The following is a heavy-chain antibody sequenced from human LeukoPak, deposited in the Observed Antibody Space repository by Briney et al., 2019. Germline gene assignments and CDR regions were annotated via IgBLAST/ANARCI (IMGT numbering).Heavy chain of an antibody. Sequence: SSETLSLTCTVSGGSISSYYWSWLRQPPGKGLEWLGYIYYSGSTNCNSSLKSRVTISVDTSKNQFSLKLSSVTAADTAVYYCARLAYSSGWYEDYWGEGTLVTVSS. CDR1: GGSISSYY. V-gene: IGHV4-59*08. CDR3: ARLAYSSGWYEDY. J-gene: IGHJ4*02. CDR2: IYYSGST. D-gene: IGHD6-19*01.